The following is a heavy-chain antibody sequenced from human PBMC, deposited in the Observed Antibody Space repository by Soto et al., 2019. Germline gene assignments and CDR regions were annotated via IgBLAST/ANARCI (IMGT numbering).Heavy chain of an antibody. CDR3: ARVGGYGMDV. J-gene: IGHJ6*02. D-gene: IGHD3-10*01. CDR1: GDSIGTTHSY. Sequence: SETLSLTCTVSGDSIGTTHSYWAWIRQSPGKGLEWIGSIYHSGSTYYNPSLKSRVTISVDTSKNQFSLKLSSVTAADTAVYYCARVGGYGMDVWGQGTTVTVSS. CDR2: IYHSGST. V-gene: IGHV4-39*07.